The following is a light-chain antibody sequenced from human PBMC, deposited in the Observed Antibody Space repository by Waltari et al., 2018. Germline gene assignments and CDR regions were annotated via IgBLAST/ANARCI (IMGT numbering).Light chain of an antibody. J-gene: IGKJ1*01. Sequence: DIQMTQSPSSLSASVGDRVTITSRTSQSISSYLNWYQQKPGKAPKLLIYAASSLQSVVPSRFSGSGSGTDITLTISSLQPEDFATYYCQQSYSTPWTFGQGTKVEIK. CDR3: QQSYSTPWT. CDR2: AAS. CDR1: QSISSY. V-gene: IGKV1-39*01.